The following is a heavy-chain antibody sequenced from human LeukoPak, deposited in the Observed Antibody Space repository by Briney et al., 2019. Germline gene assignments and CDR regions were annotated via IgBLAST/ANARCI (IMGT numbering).Heavy chain of an antibody. V-gene: IGHV3-33*01. D-gene: IGHD6-6*01. Sequence: GGSLRLSCAASGFTFSSYGMHWVRQAPGKGLEWVAVIWYDGSNKYYADSVKGRFTISRDNSKNTLYLQMNSLRAEDTAVCYCARDRTSSSPTPLYYYYGMDVWGQGTTVTVSS. CDR2: IWYDGSNK. J-gene: IGHJ6*02. CDR3: ARDRTSSSPTPLYYYYGMDV. CDR1: GFTFSSYG.